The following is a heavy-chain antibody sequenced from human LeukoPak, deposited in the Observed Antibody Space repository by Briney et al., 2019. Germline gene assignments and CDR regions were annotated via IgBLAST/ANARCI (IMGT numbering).Heavy chain of an antibody. D-gene: IGHD5-24*01. V-gene: IGHV4-59*01. Sequence: PSETLSLTCTVSGGSISSYYWSWIRQPPGKGLEWIGYIYYSGSTNYNPSLRSRVTISVDTSKNQFALKLSSVTAADTAVYYCASEHVEEATITSWGQGTLVTVSS. CDR3: ASEHVEEATITS. CDR1: GGSISSYY. CDR2: IYYSGST. J-gene: IGHJ5*02.